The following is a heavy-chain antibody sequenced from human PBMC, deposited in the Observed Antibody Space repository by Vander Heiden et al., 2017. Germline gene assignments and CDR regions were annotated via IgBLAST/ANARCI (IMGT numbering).Heavy chain of an antibody. Sequence: QVQLVESGGGVVQPGRSLRLPCAASGFTFSSYGMHWVRQAPGKGLEWVAVISYDGSNKYYADSVKGRFTISRDNSKNTLYLQMNSLRAEDTAVYYCAKVFSVGATYFDYWGQGTLVTVSS. CDR2: ISYDGSNK. D-gene: IGHD1-26*01. J-gene: IGHJ4*02. CDR1: GFTFSSYG. CDR3: AKVFSVGATYFDY. V-gene: IGHV3-30*18.